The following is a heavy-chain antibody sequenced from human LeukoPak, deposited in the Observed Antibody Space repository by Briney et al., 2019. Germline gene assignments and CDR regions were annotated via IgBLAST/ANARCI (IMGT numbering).Heavy chain of an antibody. CDR3: ARAGTFPPDHYYYYMDV. CDR1: GFTFSSYS. CDR2: ISSSSSTI. V-gene: IGHV3-48*04. J-gene: IGHJ6*03. Sequence: GGSLRLSCAASGFTFSSYSMNWVRQAPGKGLEWVSYISSSSSTIYYADSVKGRFTISRDNAKNSLYLQMNSLRAEDTVVYYCARAGTFPPDHYYYYMDVWGKGTTVTVSS. D-gene: IGHD1-14*01.